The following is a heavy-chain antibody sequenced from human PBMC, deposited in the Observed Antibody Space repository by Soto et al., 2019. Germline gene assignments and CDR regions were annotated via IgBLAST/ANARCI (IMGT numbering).Heavy chain of an antibody. Sequence: QVQMVQSGAEVKKPGSSARVSCKVSGGTFSRHSISWVRQALGQGLEWMGGIIPIFDATQYAQKFQGRLTITADESTTTFHMDLSGLRPEDTAIYFCARDLTSVRGSWGQGTLVTVS. J-gene: IGHJ4*02. CDR1: GGTFSRHS. CDR2: IIPIFDAT. D-gene: IGHD3-10*01. V-gene: IGHV1-69*01. CDR3: ARDLTSVRGS.